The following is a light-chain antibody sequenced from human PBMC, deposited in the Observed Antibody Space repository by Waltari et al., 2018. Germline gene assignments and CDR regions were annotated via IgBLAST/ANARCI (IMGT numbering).Light chain of an antibody. Sequence: DIQMTQSPSSLAASVGDRVVLTCRASQSIETSLNWYQQKPGRAPKRRSDGASRVQSGGPARFSGRGSGTDFTLTSSSLQPEEGATYYCQQRYSTHLFTFGPGTKVEIK. J-gene: IGKJ3*01. CDR2: GAS. CDR1: QSIETS. CDR3: QQRYSTHLFT. V-gene: IGKV1-39*01.